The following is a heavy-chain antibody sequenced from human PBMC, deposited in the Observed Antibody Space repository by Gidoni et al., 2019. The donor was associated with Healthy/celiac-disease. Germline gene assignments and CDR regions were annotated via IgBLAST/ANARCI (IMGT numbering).Heavy chain of an antibody. Sequence: EVQLVESGGGLVQPGGSLSLSCAASGFSFPITWMHWVRQVPGKGLVWVALIETGGTTTRYADSVKGRFTISRDDAKNTLYLQRNKLRVEDTAVYYCARDWYHAIDYWGQGTSVTVSS. CDR3: ARDWYHAIDY. D-gene: IGHD2-2*01. V-gene: IGHV3-74*01. CDR1: GFSFPITW. CDR2: IETGGTTT. J-gene: IGHJ4*02.